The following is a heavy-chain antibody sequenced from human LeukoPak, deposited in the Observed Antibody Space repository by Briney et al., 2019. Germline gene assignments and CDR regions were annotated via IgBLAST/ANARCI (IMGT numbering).Heavy chain of an antibody. V-gene: IGHV4-61*02. CDR2: IHASGST. Sequence: SETLSLTCTVSGGAISSGGYYWSWIRQPAGKGLEWIGRIHASGSTYYNPSLESRVTISVDTSENQFSLKLSSVTAADTAVYYCARDLDGDGVYYFDYWGQGSLVTVSS. CDR3: ARDLDGDGVYYFDY. J-gene: IGHJ4*02. D-gene: IGHD3-10*01. CDR1: GGAISSGGYY.